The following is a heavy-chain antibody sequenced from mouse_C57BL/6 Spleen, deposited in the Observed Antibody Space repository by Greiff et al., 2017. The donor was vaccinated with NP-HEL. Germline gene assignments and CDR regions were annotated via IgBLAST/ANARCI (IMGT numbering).Heavy chain of an antibody. CDR1: GYTFTDHT. J-gene: IGHJ4*01. CDR3: ARDGIYYGYDDAMDY. CDR2: IYPRDGST. D-gene: IGHD2-2*01. Sequence: VQLEQSDAELVKPGASVKISCKVSGYTFTDHTIHWMKQRPEQGLEWIGYIYPRDGSTKYNEKFKGKATLTADKSSSTAYMQLNSLTSEDSAVYFCARDGIYYGYDDAMDYWGQGTSVTVSS. V-gene: IGHV1-78*01.